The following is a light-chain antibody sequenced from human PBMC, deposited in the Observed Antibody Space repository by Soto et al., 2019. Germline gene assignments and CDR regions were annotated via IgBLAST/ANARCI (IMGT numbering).Light chain of an antibody. CDR3: QQYDVWPALT. Sequence: EKALTQSPVTLSLSPGERATLSCRASQSVSSNLAWYQQRPGQAPRLLIYGASTRASGVPDSFSGSGSGTEFILTISSLQSEDSAVYYCQQYDVWPALTFGGGTKVDIK. J-gene: IGKJ4*01. CDR1: QSVSSN. V-gene: IGKV3-15*01. CDR2: GAS.